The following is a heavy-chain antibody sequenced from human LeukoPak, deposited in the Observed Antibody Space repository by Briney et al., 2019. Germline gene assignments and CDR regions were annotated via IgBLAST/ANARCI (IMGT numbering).Heavy chain of an antibody. Sequence: SETLSLTCTVSGGSISSSSYYWGWIRQPPGKGLEWIGSIYYSGSTYYNPSLKSRVTISVDTSKNQFSLKLSSVTAADTAVYYCASINAWIQLWTNPGYFDLWGRGTLVTVSS. CDR3: ASINAWIQLWTNPGYFDL. J-gene: IGHJ2*01. CDR2: IYYSGST. D-gene: IGHD5-18*01. V-gene: IGHV4-39*01. CDR1: GGSISSSSYY.